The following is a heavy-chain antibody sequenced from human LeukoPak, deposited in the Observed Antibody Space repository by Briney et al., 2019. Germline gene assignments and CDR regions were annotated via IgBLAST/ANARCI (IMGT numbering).Heavy chain of an antibody. CDR3: ARDSRGVVVVPAASYGMDV. D-gene: IGHD2-2*01. CDR1: GYTFTGYY. Sequence: ASVKVSCKASGYTFTGYYMHWVRQAPGQGFEWMGWINPNSGGTNYAQKFQGRVTMTRGTSISTAYMELSRLRSDDTAVYYCARDSRGVVVVPAASYGMDVWGQGTTVTVSS. CDR2: INPNSGGT. V-gene: IGHV1-2*02. J-gene: IGHJ6*02.